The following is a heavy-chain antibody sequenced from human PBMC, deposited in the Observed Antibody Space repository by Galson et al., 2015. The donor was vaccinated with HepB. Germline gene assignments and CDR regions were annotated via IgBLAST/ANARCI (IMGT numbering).Heavy chain of an antibody. D-gene: IGHD6-19*01. CDR1: GFSIMNVNF. CDR2: VFHNGNT. CDR3: ARVGAAAAYGSGWHFDY. V-gene: IGHV4-4*02. J-gene: IGHJ4*02. Sequence: SETLSLTCAVSGFSIMNVNFWNWVRQSPGKGLEWIGEVFHNGNTKYNPSLESRATILADKSKNQFSLRLTSVTAADTAVYYCARVGAAAAYGSGWHFDYWGQGTLVTVSS.